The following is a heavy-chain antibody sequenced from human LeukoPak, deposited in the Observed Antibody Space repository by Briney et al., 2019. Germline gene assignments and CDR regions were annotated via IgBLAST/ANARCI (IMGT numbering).Heavy chain of an antibody. J-gene: IGHJ3*01. CDR3: AKDPNGDYIGAFDA. Sequence: PGGSLRLSCVASRLTFKNYAMTWVRQAPGKGLQWVPSITGNGGATYYADSVKGRFTMSRDNSRNTLYLQMDSLRAEDTAIYYCAKDPNGDYIGAFDAWGQGTMVTVSS. CDR2: ITGNGGAT. D-gene: IGHD2-8*01. V-gene: IGHV3-23*01. CDR1: RLTFKNYA.